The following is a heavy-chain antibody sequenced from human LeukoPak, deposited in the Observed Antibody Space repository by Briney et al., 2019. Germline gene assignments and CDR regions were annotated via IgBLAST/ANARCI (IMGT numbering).Heavy chain of an antibody. CDR1: GNSFTSYW. J-gene: IGHJ4*02. Sequence: GESLKISCKGSGNSFTSYWIGWVRQMPGKGLEWMGIIYPGDSDTRYSPSFQGQVTISADKSISTAYLQWSSLKASDTAMYYCARRHRKNHRVWFGELFLDYWGQGTLVTVSS. CDR2: IYPGDSDT. CDR3: ARRHRKNHRVWFGELFLDY. V-gene: IGHV5-51*01. D-gene: IGHD3-10*01.